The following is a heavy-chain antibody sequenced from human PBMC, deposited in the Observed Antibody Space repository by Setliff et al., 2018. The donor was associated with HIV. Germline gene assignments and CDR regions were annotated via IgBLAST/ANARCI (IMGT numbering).Heavy chain of an antibody. V-gene: IGHV7-4-1*02. CDR2: IHTEQGFP. CDR3: AVDRHAFDI. Sequence: ASVKVSCKASGYSFTNYAINWLRQAPGRGLEWMGWIHTEQGFPMYAQGFTGRFVFSLDPTVSTAYLQINSLNPDDGAVYYCAVDRHAFDIWGQGTVVTVSS. D-gene: IGHD5-12*01. J-gene: IGHJ3*02. CDR1: GYSFTNYA.